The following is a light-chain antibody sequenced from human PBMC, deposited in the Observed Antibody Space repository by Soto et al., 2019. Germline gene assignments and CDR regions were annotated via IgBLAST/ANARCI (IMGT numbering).Light chain of an antibody. J-gene: IGKJ5*01. CDR2: GAS. CDR1: QSFSSN. V-gene: IGKV3-15*01. CDR3: QQYNNWPRS. Sequence: EIVLTQSPGTLSLSPGERATLSCRASQSFSSNLAWYQQRSGQAPRLLIYGASTRATGIPVRFSGSGSGTEFTLTISSLQSEDFAVYYCQQYNNWPRSFGQGTRLEIK.